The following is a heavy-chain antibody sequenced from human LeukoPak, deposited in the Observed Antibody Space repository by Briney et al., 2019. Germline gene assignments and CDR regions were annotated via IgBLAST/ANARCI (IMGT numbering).Heavy chain of an antibody. Sequence: GGSLRLSCAASGFTFSSYAMHWVRQAPGKGLEWVAVISYDGSNKYYADSVKGRLTISRDNSKNTLYLQMNSLRAEDTAVYYCAREGVAGPYYFDYWGQGTLVTVSS. CDR3: AREGVAGPYYFDY. V-gene: IGHV3-30-3*01. CDR2: ISYDGSNK. J-gene: IGHJ4*02. CDR1: GFTFSSYA. D-gene: IGHD6-19*01.